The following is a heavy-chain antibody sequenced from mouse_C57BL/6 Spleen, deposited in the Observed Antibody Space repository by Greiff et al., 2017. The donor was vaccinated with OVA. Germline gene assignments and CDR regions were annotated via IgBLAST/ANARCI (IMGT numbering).Heavy chain of an antibody. V-gene: IGHV2-5*01. CDR1: GFSLTSYG. CDR2: ICRGGST. CDR3: AKNGITTYAMDY. Sequence: ESGPGLVQPSQSLSITCTVSGFSLTSYGVHWVRQSPGKGLEWLGVICRGGSTDYNSAFMSRLSITKDNSKSHVFFKMNSLQADDTAIYYCAKNGITTYAMDYWGQGTSVTVSS. J-gene: IGHJ4*01. D-gene: IGHD1-1*01.